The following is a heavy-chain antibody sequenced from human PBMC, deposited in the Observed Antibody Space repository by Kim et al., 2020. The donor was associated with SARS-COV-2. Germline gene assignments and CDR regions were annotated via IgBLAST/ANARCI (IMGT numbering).Heavy chain of an antibody. CDR3: AKDQGAWEPHFDY. Sequence: GGSLRLSCAASGFTFSSYGMHWVRQAPGKGLEWVAVISYDGSNKYYADSVKGRFTISRDNSKNTLYLQINSLRAEDTAVYYCAKDQGAWEPHFDYWGQGTLVTVSS. V-gene: IGHV3-30*18. J-gene: IGHJ4*02. CDR2: ISYDGSNK. D-gene: IGHD1-26*01. CDR1: GFTFSSYG.